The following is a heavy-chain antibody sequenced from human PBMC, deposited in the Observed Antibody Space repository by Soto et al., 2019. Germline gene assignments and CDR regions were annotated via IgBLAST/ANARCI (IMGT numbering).Heavy chain of an antibody. CDR3: ARSLWFGEVRGAFDV. V-gene: IGHV3-23*01. CDR2: ISGSGDRI. CDR1: GFSFSSYA. D-gene: IGHD3-10*01. Sequence: EVLLLPSGGGLIQPGGSLRLSCAASGFSFSSYAMNWVRQAPGKGLEWVSVISGSGDRISFADSVKGRFNISRDKSESTVSLQMNSLRVEDTAVYYCARSLWFGEVRGAFDVWGQGTIVSVSS. J-gene: IGHJ3*01.